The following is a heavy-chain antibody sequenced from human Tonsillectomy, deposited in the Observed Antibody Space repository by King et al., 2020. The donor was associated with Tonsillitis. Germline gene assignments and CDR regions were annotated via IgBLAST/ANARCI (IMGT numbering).Heavy chain of an antibody. CDR1: GFTVSSNY. CDR3: ARRPPYRSSWCFLF. CDR2: IYSGGST. Sequence: VQLVESGGGLVQPGGSLRLSCAASGFTVSSNYMNWVSQAPGKGLEWVSVIYSGGSTYYADPVKGRFTISRDNSKNTLYLQMNSLRAEDTAVYYCARRPPYRSSWCFLFWGQGTLVTVSS. J-gene: IGHJ4*02. D-gene: IGHD6-13*01. V-gene: IGHV3-66*01.